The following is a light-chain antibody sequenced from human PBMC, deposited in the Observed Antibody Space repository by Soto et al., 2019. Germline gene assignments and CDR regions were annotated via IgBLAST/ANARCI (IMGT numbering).Light chain of an antibody. CDR3: QQYGSSPYT. CDR2: GAS. Sequence: EIVLTQSPGTLSLSPGERATLSCRASQGVSSRFLAWYQQKPGQAPRLLMYGASNRATGIPDRFSGTGSGTDFTLTISRLEPEDFAVYYCQQYGSSPYTFGLGTKVDIK. V-gene: IGKV3-20*01. J-gene: IGKJ2*01. CDR1: QGVSSRF.